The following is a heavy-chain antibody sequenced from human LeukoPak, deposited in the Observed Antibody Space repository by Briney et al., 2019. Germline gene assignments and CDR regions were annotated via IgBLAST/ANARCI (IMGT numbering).Heavy chain of an antibody. V-gene: IGHV3-48*01. CDR3: ARVNWNSVDYYYYMDV. CDR2: ISSSSTI. CDR1: GFTFSSYS. J-gene: IGHJ6*03. Sequence: GGSLRLSCAASGFTFSSYSMNWVRQAPGKGLEWVSYISSSSTIYYADSVKGRFTISRDNAKNSLYLQMNSLRAEDTAVYYCARVNWNSVDYYYYMDVWGKGTTVTVSS. D-gene: IGHD1-7*01.